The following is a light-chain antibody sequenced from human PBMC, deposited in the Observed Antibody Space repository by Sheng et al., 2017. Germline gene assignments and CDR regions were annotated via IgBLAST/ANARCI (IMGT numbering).Light chain of an antibody. J-gene: IGKJ1*01. CDR2: GAS. CDR1: QGIRND. V-gene: IGKV1-6*01. Sequence: AIQMTQSPSSLSASVGDRVTITCRASQGIRNDLGWYQQKPGKAPNLLIYGASTLQSGVPSRFSGSGSGTDFTLTISSLQPEDFATYYCLQDYNYPRTFGQGTKVEF. CDR3: LQDYNYPRT.